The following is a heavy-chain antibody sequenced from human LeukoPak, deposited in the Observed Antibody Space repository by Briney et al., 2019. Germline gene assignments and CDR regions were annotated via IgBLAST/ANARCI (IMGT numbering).Heavy chain of an antibody. CDR1: GFSVSGNY. CDR2: IKSKTDGGTT. Sequence: GGSLRLSCAVSGFSVSGNYMSWVRQAPGKGLEGVGRIKSKTDGGTTDYAAPVKGRFIISRDDSKNTLYLQMNSLKSEDTAVYYCATFYFDSSGYRRTFGYWGQGTLVTVSP. J-gene: IGHJ4*02. D-gene: IGHD3-22*01. CDR3: ATFYFDSSGYRRTFGY. V-gene: IGHV3-15*01.